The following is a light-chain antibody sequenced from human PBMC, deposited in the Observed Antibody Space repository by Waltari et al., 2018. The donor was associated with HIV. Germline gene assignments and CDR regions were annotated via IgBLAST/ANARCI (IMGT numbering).Light chain of an antibody. V-gene: IGLV1-44*01. CDR1: RSNIEINP. CDR2: SNN. J-gene: IGLJ2*01. Sequence: QSVLTQPPSASGTPGQRVTISCSGRRSNIEINPVNWYQQLPGTAPKLLIYSNNQRPSGVPDRFSGSKSGTSASLAISGLQSEDEADYYCAAWDDSLNGVVFGGGTKLTVL. CDR3: AAWDDSLNGVV.